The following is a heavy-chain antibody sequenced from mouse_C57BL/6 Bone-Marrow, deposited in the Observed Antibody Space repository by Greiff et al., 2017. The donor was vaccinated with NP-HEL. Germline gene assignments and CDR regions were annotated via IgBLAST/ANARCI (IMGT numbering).Heavy chain of an antibody. Sequence: QVQLQQPGAELVKPGASVKMSCKASGYTFTSYWITWVKQRPGQGLEWIGDIYPGSGSTNYNEKFKSKATLTVDTSSSTAYMQLSSLTSEDSAVYYCARGYYHGSGPWFAYWGQGTLVTVSA. CDR3: ARGYYHGSGPWFAY. CDR2: IYPGSGST. V-gene: IGHV1-55*01. CDR1: GYTFTSYW. J-gene: IGHJ3*01. D-gene: IGHD1-1*01.